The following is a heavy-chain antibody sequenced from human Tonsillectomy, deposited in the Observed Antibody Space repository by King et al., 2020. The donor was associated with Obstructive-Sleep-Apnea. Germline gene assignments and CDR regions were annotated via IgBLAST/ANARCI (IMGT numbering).Heavy chain of an antibody. CDR1: GFAFSSYA. D-gene: IGHD6-13*01. V-gene: IGHV3-23*04. CDR2: ISGSGGST. CDR3: AKDVYSSSWYGEPYYYYGMDV. J-gene: IGHJ6*02. Sequence: QLVQSGGGLVQPGGSLRLSCAASGFAFSSYAMSWVRQAPGKGLEWVSAISGSGGSTYSADSVNGRVTISRDNSKNTLYLQMNCLSAEDTAVYYCAKDVYSSSWYGEPYYYYGMDVWGQGTTVTVSS.